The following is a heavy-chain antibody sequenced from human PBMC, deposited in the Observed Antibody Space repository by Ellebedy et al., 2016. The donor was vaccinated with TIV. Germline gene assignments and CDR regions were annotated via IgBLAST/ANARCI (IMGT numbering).Heavy chain of an antibody. Sequence: GGSLRLSCETSGFTFSGYTMHWVRQAPGKGLQWVAMISYDGSESYADSVKGRFTISRDNSKATVFLQMTLVRPEDTALYFCARRGRDAFNPYFDSWGQGALVTVSS. V-gene: IGHV3-30*04. CDR1: GFTFSGYT. CDR3: ARRGRDAFNPYFDS. J-gene: IGHJ4*02. D-gene: IGHD5-24*01. CDR2: ISYDGSE.